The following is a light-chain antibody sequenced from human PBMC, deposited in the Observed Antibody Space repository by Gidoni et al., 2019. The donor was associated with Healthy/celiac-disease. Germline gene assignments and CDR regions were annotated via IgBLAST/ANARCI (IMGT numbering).Light chain of an antibody. J-gene: IGKJ2*01. CDR1: QSVSSSY. CDR3: QQYGSSPPYT. Sequence: EIVLTPSPGTLSLSPGESATLSCRARQSVSSSYLAWYQQKPGQAPRLLIYGASSRATGIPDRFSGSGSGTDFTLTISRLEPEDFAVYYCQQYGSSPPYTFGQGTKLEIK. CDR2: GAS. V-gene: IGKV3-20*01.